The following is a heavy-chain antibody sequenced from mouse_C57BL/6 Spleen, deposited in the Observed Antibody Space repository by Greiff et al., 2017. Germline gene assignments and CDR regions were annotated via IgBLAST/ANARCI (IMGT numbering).Heavy chain of an antibody. D-gene: IGHD2-4*01. CDR3: ARSRDDYYWYFDV. CDR2: INPSSGYT. J-gene: IGHJ1*03. V-gene: IGHV1-4*01. CDR1: GYTFTSYT. Sequence: VKLMESGAELARPGASVKMSCKASGYTFTSYTMHWVKQRPGQGLEWIGYINPSSGYTKYNQKFKDKATLTADKSSSTAYMQLSSLTSEDSAVYYCARSRDDYYWYFDVWGTGTTVTVSS.